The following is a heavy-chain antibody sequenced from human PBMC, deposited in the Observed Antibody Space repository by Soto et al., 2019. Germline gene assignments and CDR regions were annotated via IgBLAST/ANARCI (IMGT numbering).Heavy chain of an antibody. CDR3: ARESPLGRAGTAHFDY. V-gene: IGHV3-66*01. CDR2: IYSGGST. D-gene: IGHD3-10*01. Sequence: PGGSLRLSCAASGFTVSSNYMSWVRQAPGKGLEWVSVIYSGGSTYYADSVKGRFTISRDNSKNTLYLQMNSLRAEDTAVYYCARESPLGRAGTAHFDYWGQGTLVTVSS. CDR1: GFTVSSNY. J-gene: IGHJ4*02.